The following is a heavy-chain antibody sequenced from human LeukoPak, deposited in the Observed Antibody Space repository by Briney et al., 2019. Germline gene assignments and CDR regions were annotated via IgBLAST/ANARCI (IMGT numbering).Heavy chain of an antibody. CDR1: GGSISRYY. D-gene: IGHD3-22*01. CDR3: ARFRNYYYDSSGYGKGFDY. V-gene: IGHV4-59*01. Sequence: SETLSLTCTVSGGSISRYYWSWIRQPPGKGLEWIGYIYYSGSTNYNPSLKSRATISVDTSKSQFSLKLSSVTAADTAVYYCARFRNYYYDSSGYGKGFDYWGQGSLVTVSS. CDR2: IYYSGST. J-gene: IGHJ4*02.